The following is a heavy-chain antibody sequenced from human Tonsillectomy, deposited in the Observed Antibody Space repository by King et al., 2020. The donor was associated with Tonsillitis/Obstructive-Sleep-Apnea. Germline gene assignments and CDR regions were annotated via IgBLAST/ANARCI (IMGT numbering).Heavy chain of an antibody. CDR2: IYYDGST. V-gene: IGHV4-59*01. Sequence: QLQESGPGLVKPSETLSLTCTVSGGSISSYYWSWVRQPPGKGLEWIGYIYYDGSTPYNPSLQSRLTISVDTSKNQFSLKLSSVTAADTAVYFCARGSTSGWYRNDYWGQGALVTVSS. J-gene: IGHJ4*02. CDR1: GGSISSYY. CDR3: ARGSTSGWYRNDY. D-gene: IGHD6-19*01.